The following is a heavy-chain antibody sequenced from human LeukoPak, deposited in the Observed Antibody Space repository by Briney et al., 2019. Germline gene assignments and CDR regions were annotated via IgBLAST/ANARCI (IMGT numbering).Heavy chain of an antibody. CDR1: GGSISSHY. Sequence: SETLSLTCTVSGGSISSHYWSWIRQPPGKGLEWIGYIYYSGSTNYNPSLKSRVTISVDTSKNQFSLKLSSVTAADTAVYYCARGYYDFWSGYPKAKTFDYWGQGTLVTVSS. CDR2: IYYSGST. CDR3: ARGYYDFWSGYPKAKTFDY. V-gene: IGHV4-59*11. J-gene: IGHJ4*02. D-gene: IGHD3-3*01.